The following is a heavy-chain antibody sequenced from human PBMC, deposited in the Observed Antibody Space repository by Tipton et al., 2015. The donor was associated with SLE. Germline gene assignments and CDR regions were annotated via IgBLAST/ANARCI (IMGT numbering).Heavy chain of an antibody. D-gene: IGHD6-13*01. CDR3: AKGSSSWYIYYFDY. Sequence: GSLRLSCAASGFTVSSNYMSWVRQAPGKGLEWVSVIYSGGSTYYADSVKGRFTISRDNSKNTLYLQMNSLRAEDTAVYYCAKGSSSWYIYYFDYRGQGTLVTVSS. CDR1: GFTVSSNY. V-gene: IGHV3-53*05. J-gene: IGHJ4*02. CDR2: IYSGGST.